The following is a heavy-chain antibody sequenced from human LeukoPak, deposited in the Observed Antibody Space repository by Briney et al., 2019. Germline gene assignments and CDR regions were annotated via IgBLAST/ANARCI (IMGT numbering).Heavy chain of an antibody. J-gene: IGHJ4*02. CDR2: INSVGSST. Sequence: GGSLRLSCAASGFTFSSYWMHWVRQAPGKGLVWVSRINSVGSSTSYADSVKGRFTISRDNAKNTLYLQMNSLRAEDTAVYYCARDQYALDYFDYWGQGTLVTVSS. CDR3: ARDQYALDYFDY. CDR1: GFTFSSYW. D-gene: IGHD3-16*01. V-gene: IGHV3-74*01.